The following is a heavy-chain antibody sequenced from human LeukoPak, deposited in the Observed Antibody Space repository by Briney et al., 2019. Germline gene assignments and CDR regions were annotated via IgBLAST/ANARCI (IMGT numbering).Heavy chain of an antibody. CDR1: GGTFSSYA. Sequence: SVKVSCKASGGTFSSYAISWVRQAPGQGLEWMGGIIPIFGTANYAQKFQGRVTITADESTSTAYMELSSLRSEDTAVYYCAGGDSPATIFGVVIPPGFDYWGQGTLVTVSS. D-gene: IGHD3-3*01. V-gene: IGHV1-69*13. J-gene: IGHJ4*02. CDR3: AGGDSPATIFGVVIPPGFDY. CDR2: IIPIFGTA.